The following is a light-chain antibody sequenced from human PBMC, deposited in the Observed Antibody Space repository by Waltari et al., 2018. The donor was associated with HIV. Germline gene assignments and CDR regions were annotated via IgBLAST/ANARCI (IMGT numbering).Light chain of an antibody. CDR3: QKSYSTPYT. V-gene: IGKV4-1*01. J-gene: IGKJ2*01. CDR2: WAS. Sequence: DIVMTQSPDPLAVSLGERATCNCKSTQSVLDSSNNNNYLAWYQHKPGQPPKLLIYWASTLESGVPDRFSGSGSGTEFTFTISSLQAEDVAVYYCQKSYSTPYTFGQGTKLEIK. CDR1: QSVLDSSNNNNY.